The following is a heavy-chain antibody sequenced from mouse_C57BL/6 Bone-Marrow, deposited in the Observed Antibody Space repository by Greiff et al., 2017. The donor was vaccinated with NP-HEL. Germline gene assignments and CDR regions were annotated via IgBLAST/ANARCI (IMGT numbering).Heavy chain of an antibody. CDR3: ARDRGFAY. Sequence: QVQLQQSGPELVKPGASVKLSCKASGYTFTSYDINWVKQRPGQGLEWIAWLYPRAGSTHYTAKFKGKATFTVDTTSSTAYMELHSLASEDSAVYFCARDRGFAYWGQGTLVTVSA. D-gene: IGHD3-2*01. J-gene: IGHJ3*01. V-gene: IGHV1-85*01. CDR2: LYPRAGST. CDR1: GYTFTSYD.